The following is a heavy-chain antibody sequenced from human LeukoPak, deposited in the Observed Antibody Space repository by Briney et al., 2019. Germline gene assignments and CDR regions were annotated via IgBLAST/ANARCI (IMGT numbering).Heavy chain of an antibody. CDR2: IYYSGST. J-gene: IGHJ4*02. CDR3: ARVGPLVEYSSSPFDY. CDR1: GGSISSYY. V-gene: IGHV4-59*01. D-gene: IGHD6-6*01. Sequence: SETLSLTCTVSGGSISSYYWSWIRQPPGKGLEWIGYIYYSGSTNYNPSLKSRVTTSVDTSKNQFSLKLSSVTAADTAVYYCARVGPLVEYSSSPFDYWGQGTLVTVSS.